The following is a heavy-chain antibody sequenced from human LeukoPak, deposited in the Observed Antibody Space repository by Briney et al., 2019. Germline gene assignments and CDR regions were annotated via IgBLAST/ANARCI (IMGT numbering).Heavy chain of an antibody. CDR1: GGSISSSSYY. Sequence: SETLSLTCTVSGGSISSSSYYWGWIRQPPGKGLEWIGSIYYSGSTYYNPSLKSRVTISVDTSKNQFSLKLNSVTAADTAVYFCARITGENWYFDLWGRGTLVTVSS. CDR2: IYYSGST. J-gene: IGHJ2*01. CDR3: ARITGENWYFDL. V-gene: IGHV4-39*01. D-gene: IGHD1-20*01.